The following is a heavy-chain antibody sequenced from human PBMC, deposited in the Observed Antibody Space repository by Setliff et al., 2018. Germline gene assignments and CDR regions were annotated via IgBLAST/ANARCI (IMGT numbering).Heavy chain of an antibody. CDR1: GASITNINYY. CDR2: IFYSGRT. CDR3: ARDTSSDWAAWFDP. D-gene: IGHD3-22*01. J-gene: IGHJ5*02. Sequence: SETLSLTCTVSGASITNINYYWGLIRQPPGKGLEWIGSIFYSGRTFYNPSLKSRVTISVDTSKNQFSLTLSSVTAADTAVYYCARDTSSDWAAWFDPWSQGILVTVSS. V-gene: IGHV4-39*02.